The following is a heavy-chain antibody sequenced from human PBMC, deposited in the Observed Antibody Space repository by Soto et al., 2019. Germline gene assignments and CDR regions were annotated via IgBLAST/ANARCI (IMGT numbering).Heavy chain of an antibody. V-gene: IGHV1-46*01. CDR2: INPSGGST. CDR1: GYTFTSYY. Sequence: QVQLVQSGAEVKKPGASVKVSCKASGYTFTSYYMHWVRQAPGQGLEWMGIINPSGGSTSYAQKFQGRVTMTRDTCTRTVYRELSSLSSEDTAVYYCARSIVVVVAATLGAGMDVWGQGTTVTVSS. J-gene: IGHJ6*02. CDR3: ARSIVVVVAATLGAGMDV. D-gene: IGHD2-15*01.